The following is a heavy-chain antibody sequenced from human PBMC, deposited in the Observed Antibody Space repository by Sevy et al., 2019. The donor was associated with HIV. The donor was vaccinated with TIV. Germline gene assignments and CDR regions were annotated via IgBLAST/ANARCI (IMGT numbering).Heavy chain of an antibody. CDR3: VRDSWLRPSNSPYYFDF. Sequence: GGSLRLSCAASGFSFSSYWMTWVRQAPGKGLEWVANIKKDGSEKYYVDSVKGRFTISRDNAQNSLYLQMDSLRAEDTAVYYCVRDSWLRPSNSPYYFDFWGQGTLVTVSS. CDR2: IKKDGSEK. CDR1: GFSFSSYW. V-gene: IGHV3-7*03. D-gene: IGHD5-12*01. J-gene: IGHJ4*02.